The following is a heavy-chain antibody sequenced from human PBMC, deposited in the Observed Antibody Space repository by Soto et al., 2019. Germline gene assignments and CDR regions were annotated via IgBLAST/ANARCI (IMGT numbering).Heavy chain of an antibody. CDR1: GFTFDDYA. V-gene: IGHV3-9*01. CDR2: LSWNGDTT. D-gene: IGHD2-21*01. J-gene: IGHJ5*02. Sequence: EVQLVESGGGLVQPGRSLRLSCVVTGFTFDDYAMHWVRQAPGKGLEWVSGLSWNGDTTVYADSVKGRFTIPRDNAKNSLYLQMNSLRVEDTALDSCAKDRERGNIVAGHCVDPWGQGTLATVSS. CDR3: AKDRERGNIVAGHCVDP.